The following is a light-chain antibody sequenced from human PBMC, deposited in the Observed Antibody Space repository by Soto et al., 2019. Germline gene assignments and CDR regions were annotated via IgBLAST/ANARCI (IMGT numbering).Light chain of an antibody. V-gene: IGLV2-14*01. CDR2: DVS. CDR1: SRDVGGHHS. J-gene: IGLJ1*01. Sequence: QSVLTQPASVSGSPGQSITISCTGTSRDVGGHHSVAWYQHNPGKAPKLMIYDVSNRPSGVSSRFSGSKSGNTASLSISGLKAEDEADYYCSSYTSSSTLVFGTGTKLTVL. CDR3: SSYTSSSTLV.